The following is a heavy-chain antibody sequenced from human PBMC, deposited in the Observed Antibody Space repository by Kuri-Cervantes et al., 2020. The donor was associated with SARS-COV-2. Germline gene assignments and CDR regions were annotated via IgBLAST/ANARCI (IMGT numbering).Heavy chain of an antibody. CDR1: EYRFTDYG. D-gene: IGHD4-23*01. V-gene: IGHV1-3*04. Sequence: ASVKVSCKGSEYRFTDYGLHWVRQTPGQGLEWMGWINTANGNTKYSQKLQGRLTMTRATSASTGYMELSSLRPEDTAVYYCASGIMTTVAPWYVGDGMDDWGQGTKVTVSS. J-gene: IGHJ6*02. CDR2: INTANGNT. CDR3: ASGIMTTVAPWYVGDGMDD.